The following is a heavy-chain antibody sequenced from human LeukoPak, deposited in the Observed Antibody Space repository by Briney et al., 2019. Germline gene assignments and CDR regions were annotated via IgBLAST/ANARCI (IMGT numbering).Heavy chain of an antibody. CDR3: ARGDGHQDYYYYMDV. CDR1: GYTFTSYD. D-gene: IGHD2-2*01. CDR2: ISAYNGNT. J-gene: IGHJ6*03. Sequence: ASVKVSCKASGYTFTSYDINWVRQATGQGLEWMGWISAYNGNTNYAQKLQGRVTMTTDTSTSTAYMELRSLRSDDTAVYYCARGDGHQDYYYYMDVWGKGTTVTVSS. V-gene: IGHV1-18*01.